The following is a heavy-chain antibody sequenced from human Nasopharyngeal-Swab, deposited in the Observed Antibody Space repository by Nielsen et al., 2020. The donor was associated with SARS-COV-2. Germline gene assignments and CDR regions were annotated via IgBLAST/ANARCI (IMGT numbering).Heavy chain of an antibody. CDR2: IYYSGST. J-gene: IGHJ6*02. Sequence: SETLSLTCTVSGGSISRYYWSWIRPPPGKGLEWIGYIYYSGSTNYNPSLKSRVTISVDTSKNQFSLKLSSVTAADTAVYYCARASYYDFWSGYYRSDYYGMDVWGQGTTVTVSS. V-gene: IGHV4-59*01. CDR1: GGSISRYY. CDR3: ARASYYDFWSGYYRSDYYGMDV. D-gene: IGHD3-3*01.